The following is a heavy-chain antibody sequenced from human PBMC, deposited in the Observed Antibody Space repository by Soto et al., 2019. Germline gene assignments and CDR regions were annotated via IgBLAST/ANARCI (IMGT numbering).Heavy chain of an antibody. Sequence: ASVKVSWKASGYTFTSYDINWVRQATGQGLEWRGWMNPNSGNTGYAQKFQGRVTMTRNTSISTAYMEISSLRSEDTAVYYCAPLMRRTGTTPLAYWGHGTLVTVSS. CDR3: APLMRRTGTTPLAY. CDR2: MNPNSGNT. D-gene: IGHD1-7*01. V-gene: IGHV1-8*01. J-gene: IGHJ4*01. CDR1: GYTFTSYD.